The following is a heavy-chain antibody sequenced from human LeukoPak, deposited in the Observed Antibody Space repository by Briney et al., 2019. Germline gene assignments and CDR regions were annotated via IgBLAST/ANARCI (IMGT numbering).Heavy chain of an antibody. D-gene: IGHD3-10*01. CDR2: IYYSGST. Sequence: SETLSLTCTVSGGSISSYYWSWIRQPPGKGLEWIGYIYYSGSTNYNPSLKSRVTISVDTSTNQFSLKLSSVTAADTAVYYCARVARSYWGAFDIWGQGTMVTVSS. CDR3: ARVARSYWGAFDI. J-gene: IGHJ3*02. CDR1: GGSISSYY. V-gene: IGHV4-59*01.